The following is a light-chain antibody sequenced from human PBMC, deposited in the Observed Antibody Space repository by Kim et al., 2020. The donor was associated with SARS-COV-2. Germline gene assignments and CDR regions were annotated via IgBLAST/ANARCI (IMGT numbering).Light chain of an antibody. V-gene: IGKV1-27*01. CDR2: AAS. CDR1: QGISNY. Sequence: AVGDRVTITCRASQGISNYLAWYQQKPGKVPKLLIYAASTLQSGVPSRFSGSGSGTDFTLTISSLQPEDVATYYCQKYNSAPLITFGQGTRLEIK. J-gene: IGKJ5*01. CDR3: QKYNSAPLIT.